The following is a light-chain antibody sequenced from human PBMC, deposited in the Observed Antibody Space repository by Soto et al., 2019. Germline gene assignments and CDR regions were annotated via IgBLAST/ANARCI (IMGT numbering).Light chain of an antibody. CDR3: QSYDNSLSHVV. Sequence: QSVLTQPPSVSGARGQRVTIPCTGSGSNIGSFYDVHWYQQLPGTVPKLLIYGDNNRPSGVPDRFSGSKSGTSASLAITGLQAEDEADYYCQSYDNSLSHVVFGGGTKLTVL. CDR1: GSNIGSFYD. V-gene: IGLV1-40*01. J-gene: IGLJ2*01. CDR2: GDN.